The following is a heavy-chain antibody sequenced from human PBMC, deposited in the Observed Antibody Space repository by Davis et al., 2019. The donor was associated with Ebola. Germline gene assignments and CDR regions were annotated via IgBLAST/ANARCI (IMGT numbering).Heavy chain of an antibody. CDR1: GFNFSDYY. CDR2: IRSKANSYAT. Sequence: PGGSLRLSCAASGFNFSDYYMSWICQAPGKGLEWVGRIRSKANSYATAYAASVKGRFTISRDDSKNTAYLQMNSLKTEDTAVYYCTRRDGYQDYWGQGTLVTVSS. J-gene: IGHJ4*02. D-gene: IGHD5-24*01. V-gene: IGHV3-73*01. CDR3: TRRDGYQDY.